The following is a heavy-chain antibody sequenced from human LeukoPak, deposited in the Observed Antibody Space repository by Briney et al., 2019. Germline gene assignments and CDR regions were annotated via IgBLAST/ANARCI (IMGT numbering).Heavy chain of an antibody. J-gene: IGHJ4*02. V-gene: IGHV1-18*01. CDR2: ISAYNGNT. CDR3: ARGLAYYYDSSAYFLDY. Sequence: VASVKVSCKASGYTFTSYGISWVRQAPGQGLEWMGWISAYNGNTNYAQKLQGRVTMTTDTSTSTAYMELRSLRSDDTAVYYCARGLAYYYDSSAYFLDYWGQGTLVTVSS. CDR1: GYTFTSYG. D-gene: IGHD3-22*01.